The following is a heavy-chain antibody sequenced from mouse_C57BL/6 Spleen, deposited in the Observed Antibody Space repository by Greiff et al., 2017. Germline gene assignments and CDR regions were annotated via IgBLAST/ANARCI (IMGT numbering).Heavy chain of an antibody. Sequence: VQLQQPGAELVRPGSSVKLSCKASGYTFTSYWMHWVKQRPIQGLEWIGNIDPSDSETHYNQKFKDKATLTVDKSSSTAYMQLSSLTSEDSAVYYCARFLYDGYYYFDYWGQGTTLTVSS. V-gene: IGHV1-52*01. CDR2: IDPSDSET. CDR3: ARFLYDGYYYFDY. D-gene: IGHD2-3*01. J-gene: IGHJ2*01. CDR1: GYTFTSYW.